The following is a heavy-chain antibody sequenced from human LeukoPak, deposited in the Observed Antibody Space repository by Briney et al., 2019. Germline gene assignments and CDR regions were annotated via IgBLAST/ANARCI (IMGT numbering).Heavy chain of an antibody. J-gene: IGHJ3*02. D-gene: IGHD3-16*01. CDR1: GCSISSYY. CDR3: PGEYLGFRAFDI. Sequence: ETLSLTCRVSGCSISSYYLSWIRQPAGKGLEWIGRIYTSGCNNYYPSLTSRVTISVDKPTHKPSLNVTSVTAADADVCSFPGEYLGFRAFDIWGEGTMIAVSS. V-gene: IGHV4-4*07. CDR2: IYTSGCN.